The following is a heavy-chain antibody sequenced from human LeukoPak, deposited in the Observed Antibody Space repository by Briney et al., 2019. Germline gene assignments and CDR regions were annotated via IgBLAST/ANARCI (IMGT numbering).Heavy chain of an antibody. CDR1: GFTFSRYW. D-gene: IGHD2-15*01. V-gene: IGHV3-7*01. CDR3: ARAGDGTAARDY. CDR2: INEDGSEE. Sequence: GGSLRPSCAPSGFTFSRYWMSWVRQAPGKGLEWVANINEDGSEEYYVDSVRGRFTISRDNAKNSLYLQMNSLRAEDTAAYYCARAGDGTAARDYWGQGTLVTVSS. J-gene: IGHJ4*02.